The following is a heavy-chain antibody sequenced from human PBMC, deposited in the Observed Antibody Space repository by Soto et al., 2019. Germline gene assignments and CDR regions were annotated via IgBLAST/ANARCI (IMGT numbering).Heavy chain of an antibody. CDR1: RASVNSETHI. CDR3: PREHMTGTYYFDY. CDR2: VYRSEVT. Sequence: YETLPLTCRFSRASVNSETHIWSCIRRARGKGLEWLGYVYRSEVTNSTPDLNSRVFVSADRGRNQFSLTLDYVPPPDTAVYYWPREHMTGTYYFDYCGPGIQVGVAS. D-gene: IGHD2-21*01. J-gene: IGHJ4*02. V-gene: IGHV4-61*01.